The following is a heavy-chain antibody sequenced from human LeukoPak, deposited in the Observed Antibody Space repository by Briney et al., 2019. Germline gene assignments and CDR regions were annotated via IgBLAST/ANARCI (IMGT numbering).Heavy chain of an antibody. J-gene: IGHJ4*02. V-gene: IGHV6-1*01. CDR3: ARWNHDMAHVDY. CDR1: GDSVSSNSAA. Sequence: SQTLSLTCAISGDSVSSNSAAWNWIRQSPSRGLEWLGKTYYRSKWYSDYALSVKSRISISPETSKNQFSLQLNTVTPEDTAVYYCARWNHDMAHVDYGGQGTLLTVSS. D-gene: IGHD1-1*01. CDR2: TYYRSKWYS.